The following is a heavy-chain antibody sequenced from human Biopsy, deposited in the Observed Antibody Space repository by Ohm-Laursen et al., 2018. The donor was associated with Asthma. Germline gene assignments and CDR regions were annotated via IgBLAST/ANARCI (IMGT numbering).Heavy chain of an antibody. D-gene: IGHD2-2*01. V-gene: IGHV1-69*13. CDR1: GGTFNTYV. CDR3: ARKAGSCISRTCYSLDF. J-gene: IGHJ4*02. CDR2: INSVFGTT. Sequence: GASVKVSCKSLGGTFNTYVIGWVRQAPGHGLEGMGGINSVFGTTTYPQKFQDRVTIHADDSTSTIYMELSRLRSEDTAVYYCARKAGSCISRTCYSLDFWGQGTLVTVSS.